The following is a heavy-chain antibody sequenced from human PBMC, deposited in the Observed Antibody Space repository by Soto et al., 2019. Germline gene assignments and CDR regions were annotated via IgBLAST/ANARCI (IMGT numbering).Heavy chain of an antibody. J-gene: IGHJ5*02. Sequence: QSGPTLVNPTQTLTLTCTFSGFSLSTSGVGVGWIRQPPGKALEWLALIYWNDDKRYSPSLKSRLTITKDTSKNQVVLTMTNMDPVDTATYYCAHSEIRFLESPNWFDPWGQGTLVTVSS. CDR1: GFSLSTSGVG. CDR2: IYWNDDK. CDR3: AHSEIRFLESPNWFDP. V-gene: IGHV2-5*01. D-gene: IGHD3-3*01.